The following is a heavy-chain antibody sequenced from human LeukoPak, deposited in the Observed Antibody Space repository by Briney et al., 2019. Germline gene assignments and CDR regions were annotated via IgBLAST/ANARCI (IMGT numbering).Heavy chain of an antibody. CDR3: ANIAVAGPTGFDY. V-gene: IGHV3-23*01. D-gene: IGHD6-19*01. CDR2: ISGSGGST. Sequence: GGSLRLSCAASGFTFSSYAMSWVRRAPGKGLEWVSAISGSGGSTYYADSVKGRFTISRDNSKNTLYLQMNSLRAEDTAVYYCANIAVAGPTGFDYWGQGTLVTVSS. J-gene: IGHJ4*02. CDR1: GFTFSSYA.